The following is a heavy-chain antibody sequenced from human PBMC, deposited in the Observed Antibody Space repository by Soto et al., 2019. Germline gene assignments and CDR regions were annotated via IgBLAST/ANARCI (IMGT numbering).Heavy chain of an antibody. J-gene: IGHJ6*02. CDR1: GGSFSGYY. Sequence: SETLSLTCAVYGGSFSGYYWSWIRQPPGKGLEWIGEINHSGSTNYNPSLKSRVTISVDTSKNQFSLKLSSVTAADTAVYYCARVHHYYYYYGMDVWGQGTTVTVSS. CDR3: ARVHHYYYYYGMDV. CDR2: INHSGST. V-gene: IGHV4-34*01.